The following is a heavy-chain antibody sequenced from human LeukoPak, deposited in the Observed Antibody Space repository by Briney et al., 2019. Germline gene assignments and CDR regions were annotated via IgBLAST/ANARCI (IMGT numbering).Heavy chain of an antibody. CDR1: GFTFISYG. CDR3: VGDLSDGVVTAIAHY. Sequence: PGKSLRLSCAASGFTFISYGIHWVRQAPGKGLEWVAVIWYDGTNKYYADSVKGRFTISRDNSKNTLYLQMNSLRAEDTAVYYCVGDLSDGVVTAIAHYWGQGTLVTVSS. CDR2: IWYDGTNK. V-gene: IGHV3-33*01. D-gene: IGHD2-21*02. J-gene: IGHJ4*02.